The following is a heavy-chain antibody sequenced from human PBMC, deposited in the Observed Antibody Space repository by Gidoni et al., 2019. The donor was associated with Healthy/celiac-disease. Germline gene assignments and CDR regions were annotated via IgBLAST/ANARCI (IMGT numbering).Heavy chain of an antibody. D-gene: IGHD3-3*01. CDR1: GYSFTSYG. CDR2: IYPGDSDT. Sequence: EVQLVQAGAEVQRPVEPLTICGKGSGYSFTSYGLGGLRQMPGKGLEWMGIIYPGDSDTRYSPSFQGQVTISADKSISTAYLQWSSLKASDTAMYYCARQNDFWSGYQDYYYYYYMDVWGKGTTVTVSS. CDR3: ARQNDFWSGYQDYYYYYYMDV. V-gene: IGHV5-51*01. J-gene: IGHJ6*03.